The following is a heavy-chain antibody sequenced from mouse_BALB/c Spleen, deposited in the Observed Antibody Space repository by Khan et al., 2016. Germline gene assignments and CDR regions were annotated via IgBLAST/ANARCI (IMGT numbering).Heavy chain of an antibody. CDR1: GYTFTPYI. V-gene: IGHV1S136*01. CDR3: ATEAY. Sequence: VQLQQPGPVLVKPGTSVKMSCKASGYTFTPYIIHWAKQKPGQGLEWIGYVNPYTDGTQYNEKFKHKATLTSDKSSSTAYMDLSSLTSDDSALYYCATEAYWGQGTTLTVSS. J-gene: IGHJ2*01. CDR2: VNPYTDGT.